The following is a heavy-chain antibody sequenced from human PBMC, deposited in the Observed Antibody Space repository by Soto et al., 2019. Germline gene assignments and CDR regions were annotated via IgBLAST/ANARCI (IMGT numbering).Heavy chain of an antibody. J-gene: IGHJ6*02. V-gene: IGHV3-15*01. D-gene: IGHD1-26*01. Sequence: GGSLRLSCAASGFTFSNAWMSWVRQAPGKGLEWVGRIKSKTDGGTTDYAAPVKGRFTISRDDSKNTLYLQMNSLKTEDTAVYYCTTRSRDSGSAYYYYGMDVWGQGTTVTVSS. CDR1: GFTFSNAW. CDR2: IKSKTDGGTT. CDR3: TTRSRDSGSAYYYYGMDV.